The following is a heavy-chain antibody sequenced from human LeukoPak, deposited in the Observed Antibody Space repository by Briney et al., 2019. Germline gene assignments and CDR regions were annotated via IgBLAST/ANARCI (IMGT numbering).Heavy chain of an antibody. CDR3: ARVAMITSGAVVAHDAIDF. Sequence: GGSLRLSCAASGFTLRDYYMTWIRQTPGKGLEWLAHISTTGDTIHYADSVKGRFTVSRDNGKNSLYLQMNSLRAEDTAVVYCARVAMITSGAVVAHDAIDFWGQGTMVTVTS. V-gene: IGHV3-11*01. CDR2: ISTTGDTI. CDR1: GFTLRDYY. D-gene: IGHD3-16*01. J-gene: IGHJ3*01.